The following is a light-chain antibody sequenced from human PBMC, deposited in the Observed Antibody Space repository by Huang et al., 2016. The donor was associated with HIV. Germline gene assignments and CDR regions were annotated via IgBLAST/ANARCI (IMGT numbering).Light chain of an antibody. CDR2: DAS. J-gene: IGKJ4*01. CDR1: QGISNT. CDR3: QQFNHYPLT. Sequence: QLTQSPSSLSASVGDRVTITCRASQGISNTLAWYQQKPGKAPKLLIYDASSLQTGAPAKFSGSVSGTDFTLTISSLQPEDCATYYCQQFNHYPLTFGGGTKVEIE. V-gene: IGKV1D-13*01.